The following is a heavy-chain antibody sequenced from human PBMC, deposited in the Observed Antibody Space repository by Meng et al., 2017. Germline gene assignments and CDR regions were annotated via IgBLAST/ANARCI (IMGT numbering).Heavy chain of an antibody. D-gene: IGHD6-13*01. CDR3: ARDEDISAAGKLFGDY. CDR1: GYNFPDYY. J-gene: IGHJ4*02. V-gene: IGHV1-2*06. CDR2: IDPQNGDT. Sequence: VQLVQSGAEVKKHGASVKVSCKPSGYNFPDYYIHWVRQAPGQGLEWMGRIDPQNGDTHYAQKFQGRVTMTGDTSISTAYMDLSGLRSDDTAVYYCARDEDISAAGKLFGDYWGQGTLVTVSS.